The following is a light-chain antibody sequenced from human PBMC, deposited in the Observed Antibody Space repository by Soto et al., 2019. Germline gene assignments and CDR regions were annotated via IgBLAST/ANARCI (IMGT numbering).Light chain of an antibody. CDR3: QQYGSSPLIT. V-gene: IGKV3-20*01. CDR2: GVS. J-gene: IGKJ5*01. CDR1: QRLSASD. Sequence: EIVMTQSPATLSVSPGERATLSCRASQRLSASDIAWYQHKPGQAPKFLIYGVSSRATGIPDRFSGSGSGTDFTLTISRLEPEDFAVYHCQQYGSSPLITFGQGTRLEI.